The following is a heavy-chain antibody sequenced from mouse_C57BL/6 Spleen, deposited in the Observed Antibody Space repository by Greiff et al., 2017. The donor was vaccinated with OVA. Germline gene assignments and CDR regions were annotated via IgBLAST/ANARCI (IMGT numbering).Heavy chain of an antibody. CDR1: GYTFTDYY. Sequence: VQLQQSGPELVKPGASVKISCKASGYTFTDYYMNWVKQSHGKSLEWIGDINPNNGGTSYNQKFKGKATLTVDKSSSTAYMELRSLTSEDSAVYYCARGGYSNFDYWGQGTTLTVSS. J-gene: IGHJ2*01. CDR3: ARGGYSNFDY. CDR2: INPNNGGT. V-gene: IGHV1-26*01. D-gene: IGHD2-5*01.